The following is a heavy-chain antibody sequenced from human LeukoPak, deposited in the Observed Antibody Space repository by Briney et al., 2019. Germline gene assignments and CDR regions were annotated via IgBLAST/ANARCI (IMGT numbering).Heavy chain of an antibody. CDR3: AREKVAAAETFFDY. CDR1: GFTFSSYG. V-gene: IGHV3-20*04. D-gene: IGHD6-13*01. Sequence: GGSLRLSCAASGFTFSSYGMQWVRQAPGKGLEWVSGINWNGGSTGYADSVKGRFTISRDNAKNSLYLQMNSLRAEDTALYYCAREKVAAAETFFDYWGQGTLVTVSS. J-gene: IGHJ4*02. CDR2: INWNGGST.